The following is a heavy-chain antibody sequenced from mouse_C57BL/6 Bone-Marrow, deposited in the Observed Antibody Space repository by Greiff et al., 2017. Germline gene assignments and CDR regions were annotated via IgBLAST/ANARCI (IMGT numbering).Heavy chain of an antibody. D-gene: IGHD3-2*02. CDR2: IDPSDSDT. J-gene: IGHJ3*01. V-gene: IGHV1-69*01. CDR3: AREGTAQATSGFAY. CDR1: GYTFTSYW. Sequence: VQLQQPGAELVMPGASVKLSCKASGYTFTSYWMHWVKQRPGQGLEWIGEIDPSDSDTNYNQKFKGKSTLTVDNSSSTAYMQLSSLTSEHSAVYYCAREGTAQATSGFAYWGQGTLVTVSA.